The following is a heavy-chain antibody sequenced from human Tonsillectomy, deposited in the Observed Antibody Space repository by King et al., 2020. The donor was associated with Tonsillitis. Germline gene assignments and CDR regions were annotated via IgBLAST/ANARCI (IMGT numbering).Heavy chain of an antibody. D-gene: IGHD3-10*01. J-gene: IGHJ6*03. CDR3: ARSWFGEPYYYYYMDV. V-gene: IGHV4-4*02. CDR1: GGSISSSNW. CDR2: IYHSGIT. Sequence: QLQESGPGLVKPSGTLSLTCVVSGGSISSSNWWSWVRQPPGKGLEWIGEIYHSGITNYSPSLKSRVTISVDQSKNQFSLNLSSVTAADTAVYYCARSWFGEPYYYYYMDVWGKGTTVTVSS.